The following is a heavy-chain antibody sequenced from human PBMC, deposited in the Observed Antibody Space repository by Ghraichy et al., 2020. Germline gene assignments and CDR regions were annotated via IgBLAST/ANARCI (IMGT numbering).Heavy chain of an antibody. CDR3: ARDRAYKSFDY. D-gene: IGHD5-24*01. Sequence: GGSLRLSCAAPGFNFTASWMNWVRQAPGKGLEWVAGIKQDGSEKYHVDSVKGRFTISRDNAKNSLLLQMNSLRVEDTAVYYCARDRAYKSFDYWAQGSLVTVSS. J-gene: IGHJ4*02. V-gene: IGHV3-7*03. CDR1: GFNFTASW. CDR2: IKQDGSEK.